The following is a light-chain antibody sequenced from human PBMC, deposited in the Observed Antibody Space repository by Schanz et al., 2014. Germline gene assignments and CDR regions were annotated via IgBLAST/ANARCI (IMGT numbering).Light chain of an antibody. V-gene: IGLV2-11*01. J-gene: IGLJ2*01. CDR3: CSYAGSYTLV. Sequence: QSALTQPPSASGSPGQSVTISCTGTSSDVGGYNSVSWYQQHPGKAPKLMIYDVSNRPSGVPDRFSGSKSGNTASLTISGLKADNEAEYYCCSYAGSYTLVFGGGTKLTVL. CDR2: DVS. CDR1: SSDVGGYNS.